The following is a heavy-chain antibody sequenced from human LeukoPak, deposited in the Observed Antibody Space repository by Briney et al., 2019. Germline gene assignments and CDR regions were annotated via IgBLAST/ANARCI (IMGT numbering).Heavy chain of an antibody. J-gene: IGHJ5*02. V-gene: IGHV3-48*01. Sequence: GGSLRLSCAASGFTFSRDSMNWVRQAPGKGLEWISYISRDSGIIYYADSVRGRFTASRDNAKNSLYLQMHSLRAEDTAVYYCATSSNAPGNHWGQGTLVTVSS. CDR3: ATSSNAPGNH. CDR2: ISRDSGII. D-gene: IGHD2-2*01. CDR1: GFTFSRDS.